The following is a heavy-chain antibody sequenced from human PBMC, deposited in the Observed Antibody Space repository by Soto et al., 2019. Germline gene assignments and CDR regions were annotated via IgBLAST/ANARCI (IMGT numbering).Heavy chain of an antibody. D-gene: IGHD2-2*01. CDR2: IWYDGSNK. CDR3: ARKGAYCSSTSCLTRGGYYYMDV. J-gene: IGHJ6*03. Sequence: GGSHRLSSTTSGFTCISYCMHWGRPATGKGLEGGAVIWYDGSNKYYADSVKGRFTISRDNSKNTLYLQMNSLRAEDTAVYYCARKGAYCSSTSCLTRGGYYYMDVWGKGTTVTVSS. V-gene: IGHV3-33*01. CDR1: GFTCISYC.